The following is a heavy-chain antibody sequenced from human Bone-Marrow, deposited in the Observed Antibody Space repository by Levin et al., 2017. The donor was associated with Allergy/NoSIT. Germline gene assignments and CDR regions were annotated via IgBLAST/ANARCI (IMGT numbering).Heavy chain of an antibody. CDR1: GDTFNNYA. V-gene: IGHV1-69*06. CDR3: ARDRVVPSATLGFDP. Sequence: SVKVSCQASGDTFNNYAINWVRQAPGQGLEWMGGIVPILGTPSYAQKFQGRLTITADTSTSTAYMELSSLRSEDTALYYCARDRVVPSATLGFDPWGQGSLVTVSS. D-gene: IGHD2-2*01. J-gene: IGHJ5*02. CDR2: IVPILGTP.